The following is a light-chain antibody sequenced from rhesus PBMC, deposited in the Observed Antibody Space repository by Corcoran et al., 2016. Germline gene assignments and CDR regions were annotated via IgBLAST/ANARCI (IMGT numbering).Light chain of an antibody. CDR1: QSVSSY. Sequence: EIVMTQSPATLSLSPGERATLSCRASQSVSSYVAWYQQKPEQAPRLLIYGASSRATGIPDRFSGSGSGTDVTLNISSLEPEDFAVYYGQQYSNWPLTFGGGTKVEIK. J-gene: IGKJ4*01. V-gene: IGKV3S9*01. CDR3: QQYSNWPLT. CDR2: GAS.